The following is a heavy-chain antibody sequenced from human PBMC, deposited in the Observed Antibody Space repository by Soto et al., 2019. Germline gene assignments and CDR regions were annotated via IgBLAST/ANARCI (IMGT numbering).Heavy chain of an antibody. CDR1: GFTFSSYG. CDR3: AKDNPSGWLYDY. D-gene: IGHD3-10*01. CDR2: ISYDGSNK. J-gene: IGHJ4*02. V-gene: IGHV3-30*18. Sequence: QVQLVESGGGVVQPGRSLRLSCAASGFTFSSYGMHWVRQAPGKGLEWVAVISYDGSNKYYADSVKGRFTISRDNSKNTLYLQMNSLRAEDTAVYYSAKDNPSGWLYDYWGQGTLVTVSS.